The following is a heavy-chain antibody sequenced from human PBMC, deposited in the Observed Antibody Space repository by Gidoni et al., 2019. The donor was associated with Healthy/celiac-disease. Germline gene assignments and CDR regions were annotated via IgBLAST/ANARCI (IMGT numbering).Heavy chain of an antibody. D-gene: IGHD3-22*01. V-gene: IGHV1-2*02. J-gene: IGHJ4*02. CDR2: INPNSGGT. CDR3: ASENHSSGYQTAPFDY. CDR1: GYTFTGYY. Sequence: QVQLVQSGAEVKKPGASVKVSCKASGYTFTGYYMHWVRQAPGKGLEWMGWINPNSGGTNYAQKFQGRVTMTRDTSISTAYMELSRLRSDDTAVYYCASENHSSGYQTAPFDYWGQGTLVTVSS.